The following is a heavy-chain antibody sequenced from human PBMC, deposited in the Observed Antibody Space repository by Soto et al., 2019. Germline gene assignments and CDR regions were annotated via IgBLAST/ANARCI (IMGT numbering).Heavy chain of an antibody. D-gene: IGHD1-7*01. J-gene: IGHJ4*02. CDR1: GFTFNNFA. V-gene: IGHV3-23*01. CDR2: ISGSGSNT. Sequence: GGSLRLSCAASGFTFNNFAMIWVRQAPGKGLEWVSAISGSGSNTYYADSVKGRFTISRDNSKNTVSLQMNSLRVEDTALYYCARTTAVPNTLRSRYFFDYWGQGTLVTVSS. CDR3: ARTTAVPNTLRSRYFFDY.